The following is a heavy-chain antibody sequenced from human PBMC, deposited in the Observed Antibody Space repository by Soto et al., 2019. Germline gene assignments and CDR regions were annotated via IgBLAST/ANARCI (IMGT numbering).Heavy chain of an antibody. J-gene: IGHJ6*02. D-gene: IGHD3-3*01. V-gene: IGHV5-10-1*01. Sequence: GESLKISCKGSGYSFTSYWISWVRQMPGKGLEWMGRIDPSDSYTNYSPSFQGHVTISADKSISTAYLQWSSLKASDTAMYYCARQYYDFWSGYWHYYFYGMDVWGQGTTVTVSS. CDR2: IDPSDSYT. CDR3: ARQYYDFWSGYWHYYFYGMDV. CDR1: GYSFTSYW.